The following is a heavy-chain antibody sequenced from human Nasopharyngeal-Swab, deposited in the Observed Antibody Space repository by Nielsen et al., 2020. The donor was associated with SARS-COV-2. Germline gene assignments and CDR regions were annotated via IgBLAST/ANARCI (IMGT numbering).Heavy chain of an antibody. D-gene: IGHD2-15*01. J-gene: IGHJ4*02. CDR3: AKEGCSGGSCYSLTFDY. Sequence: GESLKISCAASGFTFSSYAMSWVRQALGKGLEWVSAISGSGGSTYYADSVKGRFTISRDNSKNTLYLQMNSLRAEDTAVYYCAKEGCSGGSCYSLTFDYWGQGTLVTVSS. CDR1: GFTFSSYA. CDR2: ISGSGGST. V-gene: IGHV3-23*01.